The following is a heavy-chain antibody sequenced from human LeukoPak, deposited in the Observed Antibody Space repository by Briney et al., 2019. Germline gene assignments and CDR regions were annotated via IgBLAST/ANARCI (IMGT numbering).Heavy chain of an antibody. CDR2: IVPIIGSP. D-gene: IGHD2-15*01. J-gene: IGHJ4*02. Sequence: SVKVSCKASGGSFSTYPFTWVRQAPGQGLEWMGEIVPIIGSPNYTQTFQGRLAITADESTNTAYMELSGLKSDDTAGYYCAVFPQDIVVLPTAPSLDYWGPGTLVIVSS. CDR1: GGSFSTYP. V-gene: IGHV1-69*13. CDR3: AVFPQDIVVLPTAPSLDY.